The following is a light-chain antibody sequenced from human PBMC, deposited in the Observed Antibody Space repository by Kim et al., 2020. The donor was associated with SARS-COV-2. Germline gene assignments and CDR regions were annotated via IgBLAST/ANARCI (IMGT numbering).Light chain of an antibody. CDR2: EVS. CDR1: SSDVGGYKY. V-gene: IGLV2-14*01. CDR3: SSYTGSSTVL. J-gene: IGLJ2*01. Sequence: QSALTQPASVSGSPGQSVTISCTGTSSDVGGYKYVSWYQQHPGKAPKLMIYEVSKRPSGVSNRFSGSKSGNTASLTISGLQAEDEADYYCSSYTGSSTVLFGGGTKLTVL.